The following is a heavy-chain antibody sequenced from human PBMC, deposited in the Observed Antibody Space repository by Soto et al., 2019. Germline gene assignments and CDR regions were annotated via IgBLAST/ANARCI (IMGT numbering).Heavy chain of an antibody. CDR3: AKGDSDYYFDS. CDR1: GFTFSSFW. J-gene: IGHJ4*02. D-gene: IGHD4-4*01. Sequence: GGSLRLCCAASGFTFSSFWMDWVRQAPGKGLEWVSGISASGSNGFYTDSVKGRFIISRDNPKNTLYLQMNSLRVDDTALYFCAKGDSDYYFDSLGQGTLVTVSS. V-gene: IGHV3-23*01. CDR2: ISASGSNG.